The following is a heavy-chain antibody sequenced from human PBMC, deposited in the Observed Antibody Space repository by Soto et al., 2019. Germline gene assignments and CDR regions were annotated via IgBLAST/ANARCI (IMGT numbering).Heavy chain of an antibody. J-gene: IGHJ5*02. CDR2: IDPRDSQT. Sequence: GESLKISCTGFGYTFTTFWISWVRQMPGKGLEWMGRIDPRDSQTNYSPSFQGHVTISVDKSISTAYLQWDSLKASDTAMYYCARLFCSTDTCDSWFDPWGQGILVTVSS. V-gene: IGHV5-10-1*01. CDR3: ARLFCSTDTCDSWFDP. CDR1: GYTFTTFW. D-gene: IGHD1-26*01.